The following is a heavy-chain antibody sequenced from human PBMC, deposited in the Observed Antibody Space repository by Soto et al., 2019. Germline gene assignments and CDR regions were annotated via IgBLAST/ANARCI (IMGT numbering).Heavy chain of an antibody. CDR3: ASGTVAVAGTHALAY. Sequence: EVQLVESGGGLVQPGGSLRLSCAASGFTFSSYAMHWVRQAPGKGLEYVSAISSNGGSTYYANSVKGRFTISRDNSKNPLYLQMGSLRAEDMAVYYCASGTVAVAGTHALAYWGQGTLVTVSS. CDR1: GFTFSSYA. V-gene: IGHV3-64*01. D-gene: IGHD6-19*01. CDR2: ISSNGGST. J-gene: IGHJ4*02.